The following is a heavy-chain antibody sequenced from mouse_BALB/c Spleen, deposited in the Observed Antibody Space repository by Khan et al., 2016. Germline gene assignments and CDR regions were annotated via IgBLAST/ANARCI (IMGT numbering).Heavy chain of an antibody. CDR3: ARAPTATRYCDV. V-gene: IGHV3-2*02. CDR2: ITYSGST. CDR1: GYSITSDYA. J-gene: IGHJ1*01. Sequence: EVQLQESGPGLVKPSQSLSLTCTVTGYSITSDYAWNWIRQFPGNKLEWMAYITYSGSTTYNPSLNSRISITRDTSKNQFFLPLKSVTTEDTATYACARAPTATRYCDVWGAGTTFTVSS. D-gene: IGHD1-2*01.